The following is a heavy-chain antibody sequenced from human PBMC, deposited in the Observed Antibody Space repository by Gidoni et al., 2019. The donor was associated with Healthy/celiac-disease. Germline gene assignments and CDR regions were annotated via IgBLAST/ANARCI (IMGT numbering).Heavy chain of an antibody. CDR3: ARGSGSLPFDP. Sequence: VQLVQSGAEVKKPRSSVNVSCKASGGTFSSYAISWVRQAPGQGLEWMGGSIPICGTANYAQKFQGRVTITADESTSTAYMELSSLRSEDTAVYYCARGSGSLPFDPWGQGTLVTVSS. D-gene: IGHD3-3*01. J-gene: IGHJ5*02. CDR1: GGTFSSYA. V-gene: IGHV1-69*01. CDR2: SIPICGTA.